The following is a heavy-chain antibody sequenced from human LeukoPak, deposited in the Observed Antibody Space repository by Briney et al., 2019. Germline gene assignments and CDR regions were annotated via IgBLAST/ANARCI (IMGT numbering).Heavy chain of an antibody. V-gene: IGHV4-34*01. CDR1: GGSSSGYY. CDR3: ARGRPPRQQLASVGYYYYGMDV. D-gene: IGHD6-13*01. Sequence: PSETLSLTCAVYGGSSSGYYWSWIRQPPGKGLEWIGEINHSGSTNYNPSLKSRVTISVDTSKNQFSLKLSSVTAADTAVYYCARGRPPRQQLASVGYYYYGMDVWGKGTTVTVSS. CDR2: INHSGST. J-gene: IGHJ6*04.